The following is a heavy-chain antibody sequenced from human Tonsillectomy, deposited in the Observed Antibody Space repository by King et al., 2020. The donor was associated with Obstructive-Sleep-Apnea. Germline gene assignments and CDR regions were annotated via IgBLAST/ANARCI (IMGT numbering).Heavy chain of an antibody. CDR1: GFTFSSYA. CDR3: ARAMAVAGTGAFDI. D-gene: IGHD6-19*01. Sequence: VQLVESGGGLVQPGGSLRLSCAASGFTFSSYAMSWVRQAPGKRPEWLSAIGGRGDTYYADSVKGRFTISRDNSKNTLYLQINSLRVEDTALYYCARAMAVAGTGAFDIWGQGTMVTVSS. CDR2: IGGRGDT. J-gene: IGHJ3*02. V-gene: IGHV3-23*04.